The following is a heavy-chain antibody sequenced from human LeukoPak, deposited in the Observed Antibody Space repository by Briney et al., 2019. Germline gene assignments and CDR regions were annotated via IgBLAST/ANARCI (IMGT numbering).Heavy chain of an antibody. J-gene: IGHJ4*02. CDR3: ARNWGEYYDSSGSLDY. D-gene: IGHD3-22*01. CDR2: ISAYNGNT. Sequence: ASVKVSCKASGYTFTSYGISWVRQAPGQGLEWMGWISAYNGNTNYAQKLQGRVTMTTDTSTSTAYMELRSLRSDDTAVYYCARNWGEYYDSSGSLDYWGQGTLVTVSS. V-gene: IGHV1-18*01. CDR1: GYTFTSYG.